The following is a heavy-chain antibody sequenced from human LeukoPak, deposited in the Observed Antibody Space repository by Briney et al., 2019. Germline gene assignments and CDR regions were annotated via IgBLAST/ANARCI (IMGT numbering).Heavy chain of an antibody. Sequence: SETLSLTCTVSGGSISQYYWSWIRQPPGKGLEWIGYIYYSGNTNYNPSLKSRVTISVDTSKNQFFLKLTSVTAADTAIYYCARGAGESTELEVASTGWFDPWGQGTLVTVSS. D-gene: IGHD6-19*01. J-gene: IGHJ5*02. CDR2: IYYSGNT. CDR1: GGSISQYY. V-gene: IGHV4-59*12. CDR3: ARGAGESTELEVASTGWFDP.